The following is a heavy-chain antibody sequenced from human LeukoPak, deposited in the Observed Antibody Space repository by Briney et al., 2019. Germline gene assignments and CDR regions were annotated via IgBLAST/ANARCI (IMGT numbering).Heavy chain of an antibody. D-gene: IGHD5-24*01. CDR1: GFTVSSNY. CDR3: ARDLAGYNSFDY. Sequence: GGSLRLSCAASGFTVSSNYMSWVRQAPGKGLEWVSSIYSGGSTYYTDSVKGRFTISRDNSKNTLYLEMNSLRAEDTAVYYCARDLAGYNSFDYWGQGTLVTVSS. CDR2: IYSGGST. V-gene: IGHV3-66*01. J-gene: IGHJ4*02.